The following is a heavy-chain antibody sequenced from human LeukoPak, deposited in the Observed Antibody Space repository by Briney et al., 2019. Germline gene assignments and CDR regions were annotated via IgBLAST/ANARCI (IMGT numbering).Heavy chain of an antibody. D-gene: IGHD2-15*01. J-gene: IGHJ3*02. Sequence: PSETLSLTCTVSGGSISSYYWSWIRQPAGKGLEWIGRIYTSGSTNYNPSLKSRVTMSVDTSKNQFSLKLSSVTAADTAVYYCARDCRCSGGSCYSDAFDIWGQGTMVTVSS. CDR1: GGSISSYY. V-gene: IGHV4-4*07. CDR3: ARDCRCSGGSCYSDAFDI. CDR2: IYTSGST.